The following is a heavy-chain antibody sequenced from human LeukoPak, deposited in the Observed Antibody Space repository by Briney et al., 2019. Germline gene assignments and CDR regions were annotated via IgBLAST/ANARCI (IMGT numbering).Heavy chain of an antibody. D-gene: IGHD6-19*01. CDR2: INHSGST. J-gene: IGHJ4*02. CDR1: GGSFSGYH. Sequence: SETLSLTCAVYGGSFSGYHWSWIRQPPGKGLEWIGEINHSGSTNYNPSLKSRVTISVDTSKNQFSLKLSSVTAADTAVYYCARGRGSGWYYFDYWGQGTLVTVSS. V-gene: IGHV4-34*01. CDR3: ARGRGSGWYYFDY.